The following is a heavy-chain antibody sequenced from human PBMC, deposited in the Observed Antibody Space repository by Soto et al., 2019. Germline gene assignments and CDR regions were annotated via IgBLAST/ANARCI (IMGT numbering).Heavy chain of an antibody. J-gene: IGHJ5*02. CDR2: INPSGKLT. CDR3: VRDNSVYDLAWWFDP. V-gene: IGHV1-46*01. CDR1: GYAFSHYW. Sequence: QVHLVQSGAEVKNPGTSVKVSCKASGYAFSHYWMHWVRQAPGQGLEWIGVINPSGKLTTYAKKFQGRVTMTRDTSTSTDYMQLSSLRYEDTAVYYCVRDNSVYDLAWWFDPWGQGTLVIVSS. D-gene: IGHD3-22*01.